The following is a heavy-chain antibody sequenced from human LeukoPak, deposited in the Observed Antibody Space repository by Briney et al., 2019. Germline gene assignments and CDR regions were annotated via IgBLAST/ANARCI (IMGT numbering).Heavy chain of an antibody. Sequence: ASVKVSCKASGYTFTSNGISWVRQAPGQGLEWMGWINPNSGGTNYAQKFQGRVTMTRDTSISTAYMELSRLRSDDTAVYYCARVLGNYYDSSGSLHLVYWGQGTLVTVSS. CDR3: ARVLGNYYDSSGSLHLVY. CDR2: INPNSGGT. V-gene: IGHV1-2*02. J-gene: IGHJ4*02. D-gene: IGHD3-22*01. CDR1: GYTFTSNG.